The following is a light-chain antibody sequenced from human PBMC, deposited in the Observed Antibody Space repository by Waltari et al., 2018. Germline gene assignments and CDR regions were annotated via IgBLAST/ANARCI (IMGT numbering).Light chain of an antibody. CDR1: RSVGGL. CDR3: QQRSAWPLT. J-gene: IGKJ4*01. Sequence: EIVLTQSPATLSLSPGERATLSCRSSRSVGGLLAWYQQTPGQPPRLLIYDAFNRATGFPAGFSGSGSGTDFTLTISSLEPEDFAVYYCQQRSAWPLTFGGGTRVDIK. CDR2: DAF. V-gene: IGKV3-11*01.